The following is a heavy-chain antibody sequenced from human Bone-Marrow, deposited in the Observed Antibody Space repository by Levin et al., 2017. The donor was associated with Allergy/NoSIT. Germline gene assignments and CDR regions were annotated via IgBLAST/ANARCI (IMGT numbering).Heavy chain of an antibody. CDR1: GFTFSSYA. Sequence: GGSLRLSCAASGFTFSSYAMNWVRQAPGKGLEWVAVISSDESNKYYGDSVKGRFTISRDNSKNTLYLQMNSLRAEDTAVYYCAKQVGFGENYFDYWGQGTLVTVSS. V-gene: IGHV3-30*18. CDR3: AKQVGFGENYFDY. CDR2: ISSDESNK. D-gene: IGHD2-21*01. J-gene: IGHJ4*02.